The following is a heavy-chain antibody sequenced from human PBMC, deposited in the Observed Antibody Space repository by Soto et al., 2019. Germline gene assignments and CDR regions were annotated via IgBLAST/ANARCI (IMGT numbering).Heavy chain of an antibody. V-gene: IGHV3-30-3*01. CDR3: ARETYYDFWSGPYYGMDV. CDR2: ISYDGSNK. Sequence: PGGSLILSCAASGFNFSSYSMHWVRQAPGKGLEWVAVISYDGSNKYYADSVKGRFTISRDNSKNTLYLQMNSLRAEDTAVYYCARETYYDFWSGPYYGMDVWGQGTTVTVSS. J-gene: IGHJ6*02. CDR1: GFNFSSYS. D-gene: IGHD3-3*01.